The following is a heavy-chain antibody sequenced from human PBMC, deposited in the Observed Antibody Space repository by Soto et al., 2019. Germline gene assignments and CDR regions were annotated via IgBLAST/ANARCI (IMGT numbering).Heavy chain of an antibody. D-gene: IGHD3-10*01. Sequence: EVQLVESGGGLIQPGGSLRLSCAVSGFTVSNNYMSWVRQAPGKGLEGVSVIYSGGYTAYGDSVKGRFTISRDNSKNTTSIKERTRGGEHRAVLYWAAGPGGGGYWGQGTLVTVSS. J-gene: IGHJ4*02. CDR1: GFTVSNNY. CDR2: IYSGGYT. V-gene: IGHV3-53*01. CDR3: AAGPGGGGY.